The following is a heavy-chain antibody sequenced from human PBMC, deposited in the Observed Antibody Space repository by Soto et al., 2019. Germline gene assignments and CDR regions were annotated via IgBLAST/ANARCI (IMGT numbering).Heavy chain of an antibody. V-gene: IGHV3-21*01. CDR1: GFTFSSYS. CDR3: ARDRSLWLVLEDAFDI. Sequence: GGSLRLSCAASGFTFSSYSMNWVRQAPGKGLEWVSSISSSSSYIYYADSVKGRFTISRDNAKNSLYLQMNSLRAEDTAVYYCARDRSLWLVLEDAFDIWGQGTMVTVSS. CDR2: ISSSSSYI. J-gene: IGHJ3*02. D-gene: IGHD6-19*01.